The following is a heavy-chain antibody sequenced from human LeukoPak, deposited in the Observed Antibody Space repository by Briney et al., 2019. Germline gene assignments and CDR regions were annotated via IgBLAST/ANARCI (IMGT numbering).Heavy chain of an antibody. CDR2: ISSNKNTK. CDR1: GFTFSGYG. J-gene: IGHJ4*02. V-gene: IGHV3-30*02. CDR3: VRAPGDYYYPFDY. D-gene: IGHD3-16*01. Sequence: PGGSLRLSCAASGFTFSGYGLHWVRQAPGKGLEWLSFISSNKNTKNYADSVQGRFTISRDNSKNTLFLEMNSLGTEDTAVYFCVRAPGDYYYPFDYWGQGTLVTVSS.